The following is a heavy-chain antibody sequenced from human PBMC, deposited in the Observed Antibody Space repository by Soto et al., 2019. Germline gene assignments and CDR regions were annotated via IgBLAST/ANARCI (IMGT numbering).Heavy chain of an antibody. CDR2: IWYDGSNK. CDR1: GFTFSSYG. Sequence: QVQLVESGGGVVQPGRSLRLSCAASGFTFSSYGMHWVRQAPGKGLEWVAVIWYDGSNKYYADSVKGRFTISRDNSKNSLFLPMNSLRGEGQGVDYWARNKPSYDILTGYLIHLYDYYGMDVWGQGTTVTVSS. V-gene: IGHV3-33*08. J-gene: IGHJ6*02. D-gene: IGHD3-9*01. CDR3: ARNKPSYDILTGYLIHLYDYYGMDV.